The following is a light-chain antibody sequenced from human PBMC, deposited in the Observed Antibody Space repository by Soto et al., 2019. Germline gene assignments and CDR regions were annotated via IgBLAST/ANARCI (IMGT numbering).Light chain of an antibody. Sequence: EIVMTQSPATLSVSPGEGVTLSCRASQSVRSNLAWYYQKPGQAPRLLIYRASSRAAGLPDRFSGSGSETEFTLTISSLQSEDFAVYYCQQYIRWPLTFGGGTKVDIK. CDR2: RAS. J-gene: IGKJ4*01. CDR1: QSVRSN. CDR3: QQYIRWPLT. V-gene: IGKV3-15*01.